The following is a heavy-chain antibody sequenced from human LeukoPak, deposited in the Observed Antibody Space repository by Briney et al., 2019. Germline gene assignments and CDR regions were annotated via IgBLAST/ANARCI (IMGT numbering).Heavy chain of an antibody. Sequence: GASVKVSCKASGYTFTGYYMHWVRQAPGQGLEWMGRINPNSGGTNYAQKFQGRVTMTRDTSISTAYMELSRLRSDDTAVYYCARDRPYSSSLFDYWGQGTLVTVSS. D-gene: IGHD6-6*01. CDR3: ARDRPYSSSLFDY. J-gene: IGHJ4*02. CDR1: GYTFTGYY. CDR2: INPNSGGT. V-gene: IGHV1-2*06.